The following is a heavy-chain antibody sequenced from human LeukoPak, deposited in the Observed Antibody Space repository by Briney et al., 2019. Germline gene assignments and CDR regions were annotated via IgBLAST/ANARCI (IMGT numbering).Heavy chain of an antibody. CDR1: GFTVRSNY. J-gene: IGHJ2*01. D-gene: IGHD3-16*02. CDR2: SYSGGSS. Sequence: GGSLRLSCAASGFTVRSNYMSWVRQAPGKGLEWVSVSYSGGSSYYADSVKGRFTISRDNSKNTLYLQMNSLRAEDTAVYFCAREEHYRRYFALWGRGTLVTVSS. V-gene: IGHV3-53*01. CDR3: AREEHYRRYFAL.